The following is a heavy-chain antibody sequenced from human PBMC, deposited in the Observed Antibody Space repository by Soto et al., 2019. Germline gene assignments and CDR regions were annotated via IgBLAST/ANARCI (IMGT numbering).Heavy chain of an antibody. CDR2: ISYDGSNK. D-gene: IGHD6-19*01. V-gene: IGHV3-30*03. CDR1: GFTFSSYG. J-gene: IGHJ4*02. Sequence: QVQLVESGGGVVQPGRSLRLSCAASGFTFSSYGMHWVRQAPGKGLEWVAVISYDGSNKYYADSVKGRFTISRDNSKNTLYLQMNSLIAEDTAVYYCAIYSSGWYPLDYWGQGTLVTVSS. CDR3: AIYSSGWYPLDY.